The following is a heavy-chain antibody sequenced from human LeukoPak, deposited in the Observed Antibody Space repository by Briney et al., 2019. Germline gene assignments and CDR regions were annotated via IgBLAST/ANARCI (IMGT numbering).Heavy chain of an antibody. Sequence: PGGSLRLSCAASGFTFSSHWMSWVRQAPGKGLEWVANIKQDGSEKYYVDSVKGRFTISRDNAKNSLYLQMNSLRAEDTAVYYCARDPYRMLATVTTGVAFDIWGQGTMVTVSS. J-gene: IGHJ3*02. V-gene: IGHV3-7*01. CDR2: IKQDGSEK. D-gene: IGHD4-11*01. CDR1: GFTFSSHW. CDR3: ARDPYRMLATVTTGVAFDI.